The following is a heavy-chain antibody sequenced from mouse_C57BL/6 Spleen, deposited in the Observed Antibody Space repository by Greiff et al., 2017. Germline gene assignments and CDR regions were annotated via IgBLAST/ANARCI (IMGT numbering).Heavy chain of an antibody. CDR2: INPSSGYT. CDR1: GYTFTSYT. V-gene: IGHV1-4*01. J-gene: IGHJ3*01. CDR3: ATGERAWFAY. Sequence: VQLQQSGAELARPGASVKMSCKASGYTFTSYTMHWVKQRPGQGLEWIGYINPSSGYTKYNQKFKDKATLTADKSSSTAYMQLSSLTSEDSAVYYCATGERAWFAYWGQGTLVTVSA.